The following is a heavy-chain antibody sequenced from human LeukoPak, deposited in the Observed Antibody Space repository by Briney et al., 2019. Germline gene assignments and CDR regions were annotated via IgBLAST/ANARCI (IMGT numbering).Heavy chain of an antibody. CDR3: ARDVRGAAQFSDAFHI. D-gene: IGHD6-13*01. CDR1: GGTFSSYS. V-gene: IGHV1-69*06. J-gene: IGHJ3*02. CDR2: IIPIFGTA. Sequence: SVKVSCKASGGTFSSYSISWVRQAPGQGLERMGGIIPIFGTANYAQKFQGRVTITADKSTSTAYMDLSSLRSEDTAVYYCARDVRGAAQFSDAFHIWGQGTMVTVSS.